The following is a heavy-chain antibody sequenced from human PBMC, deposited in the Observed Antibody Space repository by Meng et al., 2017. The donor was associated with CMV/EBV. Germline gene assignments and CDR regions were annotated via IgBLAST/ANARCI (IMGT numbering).Heavy chain of an antibody. CDR3: AKFGTTGTTGVDY. CDR1: GFTFSSYA. V-gene: IGHV3-23*01. CDR2: ISGSGGST. J-gene: IGHJ4*02. Sequence: GESLKISCAASGFTFSSYAMSWVRQAPGKELEWVSAISGSGGSTYYADSVKGRFTISRDNSKNTLYLQMNSLRAEDTAVYYCAKFGTTGTTGVDYWGQGTRVTVSS. D-gene: IGHD1-1*01.